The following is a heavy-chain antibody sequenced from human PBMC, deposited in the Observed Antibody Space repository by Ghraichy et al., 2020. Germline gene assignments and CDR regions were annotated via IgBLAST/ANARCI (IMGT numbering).Heavy chain of an antibody. D-gene: IGHD3-10*01. Sequence: SETLSLTCTVSGGSISSGGYYWSWIRQHPGKGLEWIGYIYYSGSTYYNPSLKSRVTISVDTSKNQFSLKLSSVTAADTAVYYCARAGTTYSDYWGQGTLVTVSS. J-gene: IGHJ4*02. CDR3: ARAGTTYSDY. CDR2: IYYSGST. V-gene: IGHV4-31*03. CDR1: GGSISSGGYY.